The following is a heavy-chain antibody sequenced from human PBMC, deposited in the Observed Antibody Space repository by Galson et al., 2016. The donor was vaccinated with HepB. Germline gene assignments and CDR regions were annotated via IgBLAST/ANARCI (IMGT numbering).Heavy chain of an antibody. CDR2: ISYHGTNK. Sequence: SLRLSCAASGFTFSSYWMSWVRQAPGKGLEWVSIISYHGTNKYYADSVKGRFTISRDNSKNTLYLQMNSLRSEDTAVYYCARDRGQLYLRDALDIWGQGTMVTVSS. V-gene: IGHV3-30-3*01. J-gene: IGHJ3*02. D-gene: IGHD1-1*01. CDR3: ARDRGQLYLRDALDI. CDR1: GFTFSSYW.